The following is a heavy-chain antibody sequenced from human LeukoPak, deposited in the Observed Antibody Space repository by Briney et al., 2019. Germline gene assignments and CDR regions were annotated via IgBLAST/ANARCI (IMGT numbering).Heavy chain of an antibody. D-gene: IGHD6-13*01. CDR3: AIHIAAAGKDYYYYYMDV. CDR1: GGTFSSYA. CDR2: IIPIFGTA. V-gene: IGHV1-69*01. J-gene: IGHJ6*03. Sequence: GASVKVSCKASGGTFSSYAISWVRQAPGQGLEWMGGIIPIFGTANYAQKFQGRVTITADESTSTAYMELSSPRSEDTAVYYCAIHIAAAGKDYYYYYMDVWGKGTTVTVSS.